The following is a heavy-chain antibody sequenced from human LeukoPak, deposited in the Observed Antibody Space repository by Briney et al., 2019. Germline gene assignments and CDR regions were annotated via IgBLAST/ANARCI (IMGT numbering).Heavy chain of an antibody. J-gene: IGHJ4*02. D-gene: IGHD3-9*01. Sequence: GGSLRLSCAASGVTFSNAWMSWVRQAPGKGLEWVGRIKSKTDGGTTDYPAPVKGRFTISRDDSKNTLYLQMNSLKTEDTAVYYCTTDLLAGYFDWLFGPSDYWGQGTLVTVSS. CDR2: IKSKTDGGTT. CDR3: TTDLLAGYFDWLFGPSDY. CDR1: GVTFSNAW. V-gene: IGHV3-15*01.